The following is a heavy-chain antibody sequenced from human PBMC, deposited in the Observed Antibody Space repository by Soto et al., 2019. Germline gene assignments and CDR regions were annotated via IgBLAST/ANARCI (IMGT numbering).Heavy chain of an antibody. CDR1: GGSISSSSYY. D-gene: IGHD3-22*01. CDR2: IYYSGST. CDR3: ARAGERGNSPLTMIVAPFDY. Sequence: PSETLSLTCTVSGGSISSSSYYWGWIRQPPGKGLEWIGSIYYSGSTYYNPSLKSRVTISVDTSKNQFSLKLSSVTAADTAVYYCARAGERGNSPLTMIVAPFDYWGQGTLVTVSS. V-gene: IGHV4-39*01. J-gene: IGHJ4*02.